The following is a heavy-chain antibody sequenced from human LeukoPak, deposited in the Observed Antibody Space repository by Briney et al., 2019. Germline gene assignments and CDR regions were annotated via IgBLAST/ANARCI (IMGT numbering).Heavy chain of an antibody. Sequence: TASETLSLTCTVSGGSISSYYWSWIRQPAGKGLEWIGRIYTSGSTNYNPSLKSRVTMSVDTSKNQFSLKLSSVTAADTAVYYCARAPPSVVPAATDTFDIWGQGTMVTVSS. CDR3: ARAPPSVVPAATDTFDI. D-gene: IGHD2-2*01. J-gene: IGHJ3*02. CDR1: GGSISSYY. V-gene: IGHV4-4*07. CDR2: IYTSGST.